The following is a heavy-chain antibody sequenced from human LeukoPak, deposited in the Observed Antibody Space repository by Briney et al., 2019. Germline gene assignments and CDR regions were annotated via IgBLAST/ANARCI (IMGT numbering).Heavy chain of an antibody. CDR2: ISSSGSTI. CDR1: GFTFSDYF. V-gene: IGHV3-11*04. J-gene: IGHJ4*02. Sequence: GGSLRLSCAASGFTFSDYFMSWIRQAPGRGLEWVSYISSSGSTIYYTDSVKGRFTISRDNAKNSLYMQMNSLRAEDTAVYYCARDLYTAGLTDWGQGTLVTVSS. D-gene: IGHD1-14*01. CDR3: ARDLYTAGLTD.